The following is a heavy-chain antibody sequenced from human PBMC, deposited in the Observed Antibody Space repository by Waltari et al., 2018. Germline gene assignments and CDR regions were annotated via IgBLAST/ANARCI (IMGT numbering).Heavy chain of an antibody. CDR3: TTLGWGDKSDNTLDV. Sequence: EVQLVESGAGLVQPGGSLRLSCAASGFTLSKSWMSWVRQAPGKGLEWVARIKRKIDGETADYAASVKGRFTISRDDSKNKVYLEMNSLKTEDTAVYYCTTLGWGDKSDNTLDVWGRGSLVTVSS. V-gene: IGHV3-15*01. CDR2: IKRKIDGETA. J-gene: IGHJ4*02. D-gene: IGHD2-21*01. CDR1: GFTLSKSW.